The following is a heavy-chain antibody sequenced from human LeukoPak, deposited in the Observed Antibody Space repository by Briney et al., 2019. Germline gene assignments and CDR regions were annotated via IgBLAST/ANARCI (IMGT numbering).Heavy chain of an antibody. V-gene: IGHV1-69*01. Sequence: SVKVSCKASGGTFISYAISWVRQAPGQGLEWMGGIIPIFGTANCAQKFQGRVTITAGESTSTAYMELSSLRSEDTAVYYCASAWGSGPFDYWGQGTLVTVSS. CDR3: ASAWGSGPFDY. CDR1: GGTFISYA. D-gene: IGHD3-10*01. J-gene: IGHJ4*02. CDR2: IIPIFGTA.